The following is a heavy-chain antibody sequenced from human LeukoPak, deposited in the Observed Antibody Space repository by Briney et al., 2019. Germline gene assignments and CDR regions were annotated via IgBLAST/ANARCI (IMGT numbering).Heavy chain of an antibody. J-gene: IGHJ4*02. CDR1: GFTFSSYA. Sequence: GGSLRLSCAASGFTFSSYAMSWVRQAPGKGLEWVSAISGSGGSTYYADSVKGRFTISRDSSKNTLYLQMNSLRAEDTAVYYCAMTRDGYNLDFDYWGQGTLVTVSS. CDR3: AMTRDGYNLDFDY. V-gene: IGHV3-23*01. D-gene: IGHD5-24*01. CDR2: ISGSGGST.